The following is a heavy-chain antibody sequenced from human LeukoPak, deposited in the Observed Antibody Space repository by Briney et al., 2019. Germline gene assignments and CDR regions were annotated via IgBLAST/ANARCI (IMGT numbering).Heavy chain of an antibody. CDR1: GFTFSSYW. J-gene: IGHJ4*02. CDR2: INQDGSEK. D-gene: IGHD5-18*01. CDR3: ARQNVDTAMVNYFDY. V-gene: IGHV3-7*01. Sequence: PGGSLGLSCAASGFTFSSYWMSWVRQAPGKGLEWVANINQDGSEKYYVDSVKGRFTISRDNAKNSLYLQMNSLRAEDTAVYYCARQNVDTAMVNYFDYWGQGTLVTVSS.